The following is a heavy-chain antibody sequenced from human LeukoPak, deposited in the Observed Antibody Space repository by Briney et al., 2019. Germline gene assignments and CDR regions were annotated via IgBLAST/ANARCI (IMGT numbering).Heavy chain of an antibody. J-gene: IGHJ4*02. CDR3: ASQSGWYFDY. Sequence: PSETLSLTCTVSGGSISSSSYYWGWIRQPPGKGLEWIGSIYYSGSTYYNPSLKSRVTISVDTSKNQFSLKLSSVTAADTAVYYCASQSGWYFDYWGQGTLVTVSS. V-gene: IGHV4-39*01. CDR1: GGSISSSSYY. CDR2: IYYSGST.